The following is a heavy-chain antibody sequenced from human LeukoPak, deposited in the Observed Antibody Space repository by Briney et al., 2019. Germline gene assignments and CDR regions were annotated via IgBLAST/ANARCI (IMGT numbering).Heavy chain of an antibody. CDR3: ARSVDTAMVGYYYYYMDV. CDR1: GGSISSYY. CDR2: IYYSGST. J-gene: IGHJ6*03. Sequence: SETLSLTCTVSGGSISSYYWSWIRQPPGKGLEWIGYIYYSGSTNYNPSLKSRVTISVDTSKNQFSLKLSSVTAADTAVYYCARSVDTAMVGYYYYYMDVWGKGTTVTLSS. D-gene: IGHD5-18*01. V-gene: IGHV4-59*08.